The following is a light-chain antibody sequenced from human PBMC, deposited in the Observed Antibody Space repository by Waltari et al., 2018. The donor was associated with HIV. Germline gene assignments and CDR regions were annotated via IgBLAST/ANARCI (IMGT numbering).Light chain of an antibody. CDR2: GAS. J-gene: IGKJ1*01. CDR3: QQYNNWPRT. Sequence: EIVMTQSPATLSVSQGERATLSCRASQSVSSNLAWYQQKPCQAPRRLIFGASTRATGIPARFSGSGSGTEFTLTISSLQSEDFAVYYCQQYNNWPRTFGQGTKVEIK. CDR1: QSVSSN. V-gene: IGKV3-15*01.